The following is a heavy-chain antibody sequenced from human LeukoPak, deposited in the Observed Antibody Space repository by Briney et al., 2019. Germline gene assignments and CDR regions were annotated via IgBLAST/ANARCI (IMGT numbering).Heavy chain of an antibody. CDR3: ARAYCSGGSCSNAFDI. Sequence: GGSLRLSCAASGFTVSSNYMSWVRQAPGKGLEWVSVIYSGGSTYYADSVKGRFTISRHNSKNTLYLQMNSLRAEDTAVYYCARAYCSGGSCSNAFDIWGQGTMVTVSS. CDR2: IYSGGST. D-gene: IGHD2-15*01. CDR1: GFTVSSNY. J-gene: IGHJ3*02. V-gene: IGHV3-53*04.